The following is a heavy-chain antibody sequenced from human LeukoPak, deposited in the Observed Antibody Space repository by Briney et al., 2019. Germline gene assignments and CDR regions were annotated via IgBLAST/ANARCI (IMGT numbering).Heavy chain of an antibody. CDR3: VRWYSSGWYALAPTRKFDY. Sequence: ASVKVSCKASGYTFTGYYMHWVRQAPGQGLEWMGWINPNSGGTNYAQKFQGRVTMTRDTSISTAYMELSRLRSDDTAVYYCVRWYSSGWYALAPTRKFDYWGQGTLVTVSS. CDR1: GYTFTGYY. D-gene: IGHD6-19*01. CDR2: INPNSGGT. J-gene: IGHJ4*02. V-gene: IGHV1-2*02.